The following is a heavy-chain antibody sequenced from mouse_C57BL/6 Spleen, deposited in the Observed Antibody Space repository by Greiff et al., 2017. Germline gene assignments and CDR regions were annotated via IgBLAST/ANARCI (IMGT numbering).Heavy chain of an antibody. D-gene: IGHD4-1*01. J-gene: IGHJ4*01. V-gene: IGHV1-54*01. Sequence: VQLQQSGAELVRPGTSVKVSCKASGYAFTTYFIEWVKQRPGQGLEWIGVINPGSGGTNYNEKFKGKATMTADKSSSTAYMELSRLTSEDAAVYFSARTGPYAMDYWGQGTSVTVSS. CDR2: INPGSGGT. CDR3: ARTGPYAMDY. CDR1: GYAFTTYF.